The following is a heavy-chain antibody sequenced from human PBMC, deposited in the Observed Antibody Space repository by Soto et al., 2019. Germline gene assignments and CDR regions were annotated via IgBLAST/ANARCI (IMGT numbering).Heavy chain of an antibody. V-gene: IGHV4-39*01. CDR2: ISYSGSK. J-gene: IGHJ5*02. CDR3: ARHQGEGWFDP. CDR1: GASIGSSGYF. D-gene: IGHD3-16*01. Sequence: SETLSLTCTVSGASIGSSGYFWAWIRQAPGKGLEWFGTISYSGSKYYNPSLRNRITISADSSKTQFSLTLSSVTAADTAVYFCARHQGEGWFDPWGQGTLVTVS.